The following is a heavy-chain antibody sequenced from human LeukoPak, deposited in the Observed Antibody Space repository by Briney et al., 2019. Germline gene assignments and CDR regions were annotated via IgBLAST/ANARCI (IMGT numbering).Heavy chain of an antibody. CDR3: AKDSTDSGYPFDY. D-gene: IGHD5-12*01. J-gene: IGHJ4*02. Sequence: GGSLRLSCAASGFTFSSYGMHWVRQAPGKGLEWVAFIRYDGSNKYYADSVKGRFTISRDNSKNTLYLQMNSLRAEDTAVFYCAKDSTDSGYPFDYWGQGTLVTVST. V-gene: IGHV3-30*02. CDR1: GFTFSSYG. CDR2: IRYDGSNK.